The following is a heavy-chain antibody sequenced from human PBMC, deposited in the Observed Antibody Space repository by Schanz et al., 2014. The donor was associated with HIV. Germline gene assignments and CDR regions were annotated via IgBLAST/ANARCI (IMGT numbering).Heavy chain of an antibody. Sequence: QVQLVQSGAEVKKPGASVKVSCKASGYTFTIYDINWVRQATGQGLEWMGWMNPNSGHTGYAQKFQGRVDMTRTTSISTAYMELRGLTSEDTAVYFCARARAKIEGRPVGNWFDPWGQGTLVTVSS. CDR1: GYTFTIYD. J-gene: IGHJ5*02. V-gene: IGHV1-8*01. CDR2: MNPNSGHT. CDR3: ARARAKIEGRPVGNWFDP. D-gene: IGHD6-6*01.